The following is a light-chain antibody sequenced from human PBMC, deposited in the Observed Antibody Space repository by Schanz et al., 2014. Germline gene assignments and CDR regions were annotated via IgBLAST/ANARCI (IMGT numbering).Light chain of an antibody. CDR2: DVT. CDR3: SSYTSSSTLYV. V-gene: IGLV2-18*02. J-gene: IGLJ1*01. Sequence: QSALTQPPSVSGSPGQSVTISCTGTTSDIGSYNRVSWYQQHPGKAPKLMICDVTKRPSGVPDRFSGSRSANTASLTVSGLQAEDEADYYCSSYTSSSTLYVFGTGTKLTVL. CDR1: TSDIGSYNR.